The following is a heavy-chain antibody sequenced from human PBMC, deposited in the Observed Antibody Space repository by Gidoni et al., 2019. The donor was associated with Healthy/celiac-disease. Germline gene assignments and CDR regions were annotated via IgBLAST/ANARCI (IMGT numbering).Heavy chain of an antibody. J-gene: IGHJ5*02. Sequence: EVQLVESGGGLVKPGRSMRLCCAASGVTLRSYSMNWVRQAPGQGLEWVSSISSSRSYIHYADSVKGRFTISRDNAKNPLYLQMNSLRAEDTAVYYCARNGMWGWPAPWGQGTLVTVSS. D-gene: IGHD6-19*01. CDR1: GVTLRSYS. V-gene: IGHV3-21*01. CDR3: ARNGMWGWPAP. CDR2: ISSSRSYI.